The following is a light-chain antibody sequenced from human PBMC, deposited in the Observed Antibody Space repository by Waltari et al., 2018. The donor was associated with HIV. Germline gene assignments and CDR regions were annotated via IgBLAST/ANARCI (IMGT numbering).Light chain of an antibody. J-gene: IGLJ3*02. V-gene: IGLV2-14*01. CDR1: GSDVGGYNY. CDR3: GSWDSSLTGKV. CDR2: EVR. Sequence: QSALTQPASVSGSPGQSITISCTGTGSDVGGYNYVSWYQQRPGAAPKLLIYEVRNRPSGISSRFSGSKSGNTASLTISGLQAEDEADYYCGSWDSSLTGKVFGGGTKLTVL.